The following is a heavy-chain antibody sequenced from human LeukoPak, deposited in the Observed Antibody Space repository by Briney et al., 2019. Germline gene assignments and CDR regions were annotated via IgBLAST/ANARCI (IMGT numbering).Heavy chain of an antibody. D-gene: IGHD2-21*02. CDR2: ITPIFGTP. CDR1: GGTFSGST. J-gene: IGHJ4*02. Sequence: ASVKVSCKASGGTFSGSTISWVRQAPGQGLEWMGGITPIFGTPNYAQKFQGRVTITAVESLTTAYMELSSLRSEDTTIYYCARGWLAETTVVTPYNYWGQGTLVTVSS. V-gene: IGHV1-69*13. CDR3: ARGWLAETTVVTPYNY.